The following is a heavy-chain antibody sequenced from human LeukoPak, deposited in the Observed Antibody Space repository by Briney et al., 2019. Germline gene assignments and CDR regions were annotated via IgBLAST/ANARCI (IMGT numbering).Heavy chain of an antibody. D-gene: IGHD3-10*01. V-gene: IGHV4-59*01. J-gene: IGHJ4*02. CDR3: ARFLPDYYGSGGDY. Sequence: SETLSLTCTVSGGSISSYYWSWIRQPPGKGLEWIGYIYYRGSTNYNPSLKSRVTISVDTSKNQFSLKLSSVTAADTAVYYCARFLPDYYGSGGDYWGQGTLVTVSS. CDR2: IYYRGST. CDR1: GGSISSYY.